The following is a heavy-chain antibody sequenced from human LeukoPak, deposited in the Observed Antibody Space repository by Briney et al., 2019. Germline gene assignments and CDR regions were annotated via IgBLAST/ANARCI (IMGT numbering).Heavy chain of an antibody. V-gene: IGHV3-21*01. CDR1: GFTFSSYS. Sequence: GGSLRLSCAASGFTFSSYSMNWVRQAPGKGLEWVSSISSSSSYIYYADSVKGRFTISRDNAKNSLYLQMDSLRAEDTAVYYCARVNWDDASDIWGQGTMVTVSS. J-gene: IGHJ3*02. D-gene: IGHD7-27*01. CDR3: ARVNWDDASDI. CDR2: ISSSSSYI.